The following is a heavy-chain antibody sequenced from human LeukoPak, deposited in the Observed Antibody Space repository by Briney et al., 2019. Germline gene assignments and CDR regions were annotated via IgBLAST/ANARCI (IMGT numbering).Heavy chain of an antibody. D-gene: IGHD1-1*01. Sequence: SETLSLTCSVSDDSITIYYWTWIRQPPGKGLEWIGYVDHTGSTNFNPSPNGRVSISRDTTKNLFSLRLRSVTAADTAVYFCARGRVSSSTWYSTYYYYFYMDVWGKGTTVTVSS. CDR2: VDHTGST. CDR1: DDSITIYY. J-gene: IGHJ6*03. V-gene: IGHV4-59*01. CDR3: ARGRVSSSTWYSTYYYYFYMDV.